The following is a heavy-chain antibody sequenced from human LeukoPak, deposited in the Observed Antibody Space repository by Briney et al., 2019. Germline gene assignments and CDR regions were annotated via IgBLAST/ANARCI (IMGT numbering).Heavy chain of an antibody. Sequence: SETLSLTCTVSGGSISSSSYYWSWIRQPPGKGLEWIGYIYYSGSTNYNPSLKSRVTISVDTSKNQFSLKLSSVTAADTAVYYCARGSYSYGYFDYWGQGTLVTVSS. D-gene: IGHD5-18*01. CDR2: IYYSGST. CDR3: ARGSYSYGYFDY. CDR1: GGSISSSSYY. J-gene: IGHJ4*02. V-gene: IGHV4-61*01.